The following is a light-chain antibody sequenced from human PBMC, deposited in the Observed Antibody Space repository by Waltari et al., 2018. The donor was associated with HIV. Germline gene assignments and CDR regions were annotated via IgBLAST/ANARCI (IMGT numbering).Light chain of an antibody. CDR1: QSVSDNY. CDR2: GVS. V-gene: IGKV3-20*01. Sequence: NVLTQSPCILSLSPGETAIVSCRSSQSVSDNYLAWYQQKAGQAPRPLMYGVSTRATGIPDRFSGSGSGTDFTLTISGLEPEDFAIYYCQQYASSSFSFGHGTKVEIK. J-gene: IGKJ1*01. CDR3: QQYASSSFS.